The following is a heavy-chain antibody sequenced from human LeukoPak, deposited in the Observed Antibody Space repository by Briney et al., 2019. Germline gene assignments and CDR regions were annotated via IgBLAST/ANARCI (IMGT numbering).Heavy chain of an antibody. Sequence: GGSLRLSCAASGFTFSSYEMNWVRQAPGKGLEWVSYISSSGSTIYYADSVKGRFTISRDNAKSSLYLQMNSLRAEDTAVYYCARDRGSGWYVDYWGQGTLVTVSS. CDR2: ISSSGSTI. V-gene: IGHV3-48*03. CDR3: ARDRGSGWYVDY. D-gene: IGHD6-19*01. CDR1: GFTFSSYE. J-gene: IGHJ4*02.